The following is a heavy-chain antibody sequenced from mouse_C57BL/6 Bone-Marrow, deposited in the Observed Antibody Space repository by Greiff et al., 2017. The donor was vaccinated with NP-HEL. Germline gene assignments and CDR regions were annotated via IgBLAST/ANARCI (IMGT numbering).Heavy chain of an antibody. J-gene: IGHJ3*01. V-gene: IGHV2-5*01. D-gene: IGHD1-1*01. CDR1: GFSLTSYG. CDR2: IWRGGST. CDR3: ATQYYYGSSTWFAY. Sequence: VQLQQSGPGLVQPSQSLSITCTVSGFSLTSYGVHWVRQSPGKGLEWLGVIWRGGSTDYNAAFMSRLSITKDNSKSQVFFKMNSLQADDTAIYYCATQYYYGSSTWFAYWGQGTLVTVSA.